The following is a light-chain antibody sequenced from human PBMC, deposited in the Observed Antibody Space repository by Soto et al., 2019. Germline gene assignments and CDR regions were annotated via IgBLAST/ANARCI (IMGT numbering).Light chain of an antibody. J-gene: IGKJ1*01. V-gene: IGKV1-5*01. CDR1: QSISSW. CDR3: QQYNSYSWT. CDR2: DAS. Sequence: DIQMTQSPSTLSASVGDRVTITCRASQSISSWLAWYQQKPGKAPKLLIYDASSLESGVPSRFSGSGSGTELALTVSSLQHDDVAPYYCQQYNSYSWTFGQATTVQIK.